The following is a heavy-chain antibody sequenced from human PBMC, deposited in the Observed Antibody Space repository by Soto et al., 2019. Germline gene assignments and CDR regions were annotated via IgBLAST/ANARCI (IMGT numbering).Heavy chain of an antibody. Sequence: ASVKVSCKASGFSFTGYYIHWLRQAPGQGLEWMGWINAHSGGTEYAQKFQGRVTLTRDTSIATAYLTLTSLTSDDTALYYCAKDLTRQLAYWLDPWGQGTQVTSPQ. CDR1: GFSFTGYY. CDR2: INAHSGGT. J-gene: IGHJ5*02. CDR3: AKDLTRQLAYWLDP. V-gene: IGHV1-2*02. D-gene: IGHD6-6*01.